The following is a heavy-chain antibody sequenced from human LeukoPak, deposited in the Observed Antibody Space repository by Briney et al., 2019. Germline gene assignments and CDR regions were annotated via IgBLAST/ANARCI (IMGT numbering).Heavy chain of an antibody. J-gene: IGHJ4*02. Sequence: ASVKVSCEASGYTFTGYYMHWVRQAPGQGLEWMGRINPNSGGTNYAQKFQGRVTMTRDTSISTAYMELSRLRSDDTAVYYCARGGRIQLWLLLDFDYWGQGTLVTVSS. CDR1: GYTFTGYY. D-gene: IGHD5-18*01. CDR3: ARGGRIQLWLLLDFDY. CDR2: INPNSGGT. V-gene: IGHV1-2*06.